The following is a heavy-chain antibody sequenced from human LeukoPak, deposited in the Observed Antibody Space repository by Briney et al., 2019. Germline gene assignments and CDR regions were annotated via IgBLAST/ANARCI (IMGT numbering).Heavy chain of an antibody. V-gene: IGHV1-8*01. Sequence: ASVKVSCKASGYTFTSYDIKWVRQAPGQGLEWMVWMNPNSGNTGYAQKFQGRVTMTRNTSISTAYMELSSLRSEDTAVYYCGRASGGDYGWGGCGHGGFDPWGQGTLVTVSS. CDR1: GYTFTSYD. CDR3: GRASGGDYGWGGCGHGGFDP. J-gene: IGHJ5*02. CDR2: MNPNSGNT. D-gene: IGHD3-10*01.